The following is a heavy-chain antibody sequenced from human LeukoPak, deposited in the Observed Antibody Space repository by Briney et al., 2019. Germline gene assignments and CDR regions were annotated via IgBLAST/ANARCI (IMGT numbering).Heavy chain of an antibody. J-gene: IGHJ4*02. CDR3: TAGASDFDY. CDR1: GFTFGDYA. D-gene: IGHD1-26*01. V-gene: IGHV3-49*04. Sequence: GGSLRLSCTASGFTFGDYAMSWVRQALGKGLEWVGFIRSKAYGGTTEYAASVKGRFTISRDDSKSIAYPQMNSLKTEDTAVYYCTAGASDFDYWGQGTLVTVSS. CDR2: IRSKAYGGTT.